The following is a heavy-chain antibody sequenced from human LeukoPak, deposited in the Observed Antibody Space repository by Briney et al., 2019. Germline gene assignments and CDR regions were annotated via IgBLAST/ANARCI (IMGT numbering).Heavy chain of an antibody. Sequence: GGSLRLSCAASGFTFSSYGMHWVRQAPGKGLEWVAFIRYDGSNKYYADPVKGRFTISRDNSKNTLYLQMNSLRAEDTAVYYCAKDGAVPAATNYYYYYMDVWGKGTTVTVSS. CDR3: AKDGAVPAATNYYYYYMDV. D-gene: IGHD2-2*01. CDR2: IRYDGSNK. V-gene: IGHV3-30*02. CDR1: GFTFSSYG. J-gene: IGHJ6*03.